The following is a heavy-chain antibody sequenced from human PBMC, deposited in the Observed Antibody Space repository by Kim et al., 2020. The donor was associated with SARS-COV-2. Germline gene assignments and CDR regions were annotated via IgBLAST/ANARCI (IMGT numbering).Heavy chain of an antibody. D-gene: IGHD1-7*01. J-gene: IGHJ5*01. CDR3: AHRQAHSGDWNFGDFDF. V-gene: IGHV2-5*02. CDR2: IYLDDDK. CDR1: GFSISTTGVG. Sequence: SGPTLVNPTQTATLTCTLSGFSISTTGVGVGWIRQPPGKALEWLALIYLDDDKRYSPSLRSRLTIMKDSSNNHVFLLMTNMDPVDTGKYYCAHRQAHSGDWNFGDFDFWGQVTLITVSS.